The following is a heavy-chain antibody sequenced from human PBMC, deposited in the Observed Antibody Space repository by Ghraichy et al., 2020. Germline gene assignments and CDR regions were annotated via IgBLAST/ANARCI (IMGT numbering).Heavy chain of an antibody. Sequence: SCVGSGFTFSASWVHWVRQAPGKGLVWVSRINGDGSTIDYADSVKGRFTISRDNAKDTLYLQMDTLRADDTAIYYCARAGYYRFDYWGQGTLVTVSS. CDR3: ARAGYYRFDY. CDR1: GFTFSASW. D-gene: IGHD1-14*01. J-gene: IGHJ4*02. CDR2: INGDGSTI. V-gene: IGHV3-74*01.